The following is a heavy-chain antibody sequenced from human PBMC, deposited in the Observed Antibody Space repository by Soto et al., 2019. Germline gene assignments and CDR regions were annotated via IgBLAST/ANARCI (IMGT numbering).Heavy chain of an antibody. CDR2: IYYSGST. V-gene: IGHV4-39*01. CDR3: ARGGIPPSGYGLAYAMDV. J-gene: IGHJ6*02. Sequence: PSETLSLTCTVSGVSISGSRYYWGWLRQPPGRGLEWIGNIYYSGSTYYTPALKSRITLSVDTSKNQFSLNLNSVTAADTAVYYCARGGIPPSGYGLAYAMDVWGQGTKVTVSS. D-gene: IGHD1-26*01. CDR1: GVSISGSRYY.